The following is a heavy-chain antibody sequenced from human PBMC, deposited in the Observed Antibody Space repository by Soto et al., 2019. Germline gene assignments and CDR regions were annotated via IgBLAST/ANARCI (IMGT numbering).Heavy chain of an antibody. Sequence: PSETLSLTCAFSYYSIITDYSWGWIRQPPGRGLEWIGSISHSGSTYYNPSLKSRVTISVDTSKNQFSLKLSSVTAADTAVYYCARGFHWEAPFDYWGQGTLVTVSS. CDR3: ARGFHWEAPFDY. CDR1: YYSIITDYS. CDR2: ISHSGST. V-gene: IGHV4-38-2*01. J-gene: IGHJ4*02. D-gene: IGHD3-9*01.